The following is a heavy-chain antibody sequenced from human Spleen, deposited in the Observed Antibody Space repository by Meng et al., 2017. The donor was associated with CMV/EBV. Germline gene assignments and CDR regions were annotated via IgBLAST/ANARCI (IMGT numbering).Heavy chain of an antibody. CDR3: VRSSGWSLFDY. Sequence: QVQLVHAGTEMKKPGASVKVSCTTSGFTFSDYYIHWVRQAPGQGLEWMGWVNSKNGATNYARKFQGRVSMTRDTSISTAHMELSRLMSDDTAVHYCVRSSGWSLFDYWGQGTLVTVSS. V-gene: IGHV1-2*02. J-gene: IGHJ4*02. CDR1: GFTFSDYY. D-gene: IGHD6-19*01. CDR2: VNSKNGAT.